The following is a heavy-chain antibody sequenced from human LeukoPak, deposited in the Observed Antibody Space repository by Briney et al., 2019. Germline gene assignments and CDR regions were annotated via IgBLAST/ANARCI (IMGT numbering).Heavy chain of an antibody. J-gene: IGHJ5*02. CDR2: ISYDGSNK. D-gene: IGHD6-19*01. Sequence: GGSLRLSCAASGFTFNSYGMHWVRQAPGKGLEWVAVISYDGSNKYSADSVKGRFTISRDNSKNTLYLQMNSLRAEDTAVYYCAKTKFIAVAGLPYNWFDPWGQGTLVTVSS. CDR1: GFTFNSYG. CDR3: AKTKFIAVAGLPYNWFDP. V-gene: IGHV3-30*18.